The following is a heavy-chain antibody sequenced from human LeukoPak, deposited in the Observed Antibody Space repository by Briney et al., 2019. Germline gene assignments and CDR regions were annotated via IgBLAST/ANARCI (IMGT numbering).Heavy chain of an antibody. D-gene: IGHD2-2*01. V-gene: IGHV3-73*01. J-gene: IGHJ4*02. CDR1: GFTFSGSA. CDR2: IRSKANSYAT. CDR3: TYGSTSLSFRGEDYFDY. Sequence: GGSLRLSCAASGFTFSGSAMHWVRQASGKGLEWVGRIRSKANSYATAYAASVKGRFTISRDDSKNTAYLQMNSLKTEDTAVYYCTYGSTSLSFRGEDYFDYWGQGTLVTVSS.